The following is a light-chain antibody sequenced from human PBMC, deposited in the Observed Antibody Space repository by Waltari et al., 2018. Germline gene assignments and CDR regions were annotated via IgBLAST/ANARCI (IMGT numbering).Light chain of an antibody. CDR3: QQRTNWPHLT. V-gene: IGKV3-11*01. CDR1: QSVARF. CDR2: DAS. J-gene: IGKJ4*01. Sequence: DIVLTQSPATLSLSPGERATLSCRASQSVARFLAWYRQKPGQAPSLLIYDASTRATGIPARFSGSGSGTDFTLTISSLEPEDFAVYYCQQRTNWPHLTFGGGTKVEIK.